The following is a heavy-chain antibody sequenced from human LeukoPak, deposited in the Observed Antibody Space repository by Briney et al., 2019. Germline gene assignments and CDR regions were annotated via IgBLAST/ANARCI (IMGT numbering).Heavy chain of an antibody. D-gene: IGHD2-15*01. CDR3: ARGRARHADCSGGSCSTNWFDP. V-gene: IGHV1-8*01. CDR2: MNPNSGNT. J-gene: IGHJ5*02. CDR1: GYTFTSYD. Sequence: ASVKVSCKASGYTFTSYDINWVRQATGQGLEWMGWMNPNSGNTGYAQKFQGRVTMTRNTSISTAYMELSSLRSEDTAVYYCARGRARHADCSGGSCSTNWFDPWGQGTLVTVSS.